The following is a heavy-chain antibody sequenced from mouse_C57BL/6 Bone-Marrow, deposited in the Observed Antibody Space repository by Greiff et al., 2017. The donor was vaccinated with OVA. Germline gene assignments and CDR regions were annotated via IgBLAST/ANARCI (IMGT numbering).Heavy chain of an antibody. CDR3: ARGDYEYDGRDVWFAY. D-gene: IGHD2-4*01. CDR1: DSEVFPIAY. J-gene: IGHJ3*01. CDR2: ILPSIGRT. Sequence: QVQLKESGSELRSPGSSVKLSCKDFDSEVFPIAYMSWVRQKPGHGFEWIGGILPSIGRTIYGEKFEDKATLDADTLSNTAYLELNSLTSEDSAIYYCARGDYEYDGRDVWFAYWGQGTLVTVSA. V-gene: IGHV15-2*01.